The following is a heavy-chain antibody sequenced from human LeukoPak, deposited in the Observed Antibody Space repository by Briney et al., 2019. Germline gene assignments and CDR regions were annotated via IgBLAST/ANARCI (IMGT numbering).Heavy chain of an antibody. D-gene: IGHD3-22*01. J-gene: IGHJ4*02. Sequence: GGSLRLSCAASGFTFSSYAMRWVRQAPGKGLEWVSAISGSGGSTYYADSVKGRFTISRDNSKNTLYLQMNSLRAEDTAVYYCAKEVYYYDSSGYYYYWGQGTLVTVSS. CDR3: AKEVYYYDSSGYYYY. CDR2: ISGSGGST. V-gene: IGHV3-23*01. CDR1: GFTFSSYA.